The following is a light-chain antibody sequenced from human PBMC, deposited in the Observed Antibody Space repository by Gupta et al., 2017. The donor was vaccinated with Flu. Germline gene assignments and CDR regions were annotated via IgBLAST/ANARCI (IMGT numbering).Light chain of an antibody. J-gene: IGLJ3*02. CDR1: ALTKQY. CDR3: HSSDSSGTSLV. Sequence: GQTARITCSGDALTKQYVFWYRQRPGQAPVLVIYKDKERPSGIHERFSGSSTGTTATFTITGAQAEDEADYYCHSSDSSGTSLVFAGGTKLTVL. CDR2: KDK. V-gene: IGLV3-25*03.